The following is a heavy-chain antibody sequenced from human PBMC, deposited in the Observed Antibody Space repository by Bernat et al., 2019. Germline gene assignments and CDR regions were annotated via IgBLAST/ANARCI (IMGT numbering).Heavy chain of an antibody. J-gene: IGHJ6*03. CDR3: VRDQGGTHLYSSYYMDV. CDR1: GYTFIGYY. D-gene: IGHD1-1*01. CDR2: INPNSGGT. V-gene: IGHV1-2*06. Sequence: QVQLVQSGAEVKKPEASVKVSCKASGYTFIGYYIHWVRQPPGQGLEWLGRINPNSGGTNYAQKFQGRVSMTRDASISTAYMELSRLRSDDTAVYYCVRDQGGTHLYSSYYMDVWGKGTTVTVSS.